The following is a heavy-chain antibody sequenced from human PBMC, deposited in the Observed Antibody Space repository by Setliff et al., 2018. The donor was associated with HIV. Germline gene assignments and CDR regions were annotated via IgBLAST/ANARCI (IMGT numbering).Heavy chain of an antibody. V-gene: IGHV4-34*01. J-gene: IGHJ4*02. Sequence: SETLSLTCAVYGGSFSGYYWTWIRQPPGRGLEWIGEIIHSGGTNYNRSLKSRVTISVDTSKNQFSLNLSSVTAADTAVYYCARGGLGVVGAIDYWGQGTLVTVSS. CDR3: ARGGLGVVGAIDY. CDR2: IIHSGGT. D-gene: IGHD2-15*01. CDR1: GGSFSGYY.